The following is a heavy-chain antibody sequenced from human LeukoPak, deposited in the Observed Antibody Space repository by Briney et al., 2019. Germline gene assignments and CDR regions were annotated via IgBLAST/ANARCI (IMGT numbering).Heavy chain of an antibody. CDR2: INSDGSST. CDR3: ARDIYSAAAGRSFDY. Sequence: GSLRLSCAASGFTFSSYWMHWVRQAPGKGLVWVSRINSDGSSTSYADSVKGRFTISRDNAKNTLYLQMNSLRAEGTAVYYCARDIYSAAAGRSFDYWGQGTLVTVSS. CDR1: GFTFSSYW. J-gene: IGHJ4*02. D-gene: IGHD6-13*01. V-gene: IGHV3-74*01.